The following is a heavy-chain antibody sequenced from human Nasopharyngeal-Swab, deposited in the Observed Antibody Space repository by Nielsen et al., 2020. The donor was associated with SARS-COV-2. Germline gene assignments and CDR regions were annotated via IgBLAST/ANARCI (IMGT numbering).Heavy chain of an antibody. D-gene: IGHD7-27*01. CDR2: INRDGSRT. CDR3: ARDFDKTGD. V-gene: IGHV3-74*01. CDR1: GFIPSDSW. J-gene: IGHJ4*02. Sequence: GGSLRLSCSFSGFIPSDSWMHWVRQAPGKGPVWVSRINRDGSRTGYADFVKGRFTTSRDNAKNTLYLQMNSLRAEDTAVYYCARDFDKTGDWGQGTLVTVSS.